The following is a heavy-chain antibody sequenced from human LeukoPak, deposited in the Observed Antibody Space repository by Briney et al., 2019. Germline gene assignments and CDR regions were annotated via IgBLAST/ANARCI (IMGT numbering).Heavy chain of an antibody. D-gene: IGHD6-6*01. V-gene: IGHV3-23*01. CDR3: AKDIIAARPTTFGDY. CDR1: GFTVSSSY. CDR2: ISGSGGST. Sequence: GGSLRLSCAASGFTVSSSYMSWVRQAPGKGLEWVSAISGSGGSTYYADSVKGRFTISRDNSKNTLYLQMNSLRAEDTAVYYCAKDIIAARPTTFGDYWGQGTLVTVSS. J-gene: IGHJ4*02.